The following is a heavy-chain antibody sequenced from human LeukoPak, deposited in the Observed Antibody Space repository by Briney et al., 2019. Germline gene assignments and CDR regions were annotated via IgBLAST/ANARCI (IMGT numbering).Heavy chain of an antibody. CDR1: GDSISRNSGI. CDR2: TYYTSKWNN. CDR3: ARRTSYGMDV. D-gene: IGHD3/OR15-3a*01. Sequence: SQTLSLTCGISGDSISRNSGIWNWIRQSPSRGIEWLGRTYYTSKWNNDYAVSVQSRITISPDTSKNQFSLQLTSVTPEDTAVYYCARRTSYGMDVWGQGTPVTVSS. V-gene: IGHV6-1*01. J-gene: IGHJ6*02.